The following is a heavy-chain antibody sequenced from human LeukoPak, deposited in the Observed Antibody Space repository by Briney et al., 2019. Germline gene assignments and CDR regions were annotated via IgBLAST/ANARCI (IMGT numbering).Heavy chain of an antibody. J-gene: IGHJ4*02. Sequence: PGGSLTLSCAVSGFTFSSYSMNWVRQAPGKGLEWVSSICSSSSYIYYADSVRGRFTISRDNAKNSLYLQMNSLRAEDTVVYYCARNDRFYYYDSSGYSPYWGQGTLVTVSS. CDR2: ICSSSSYI. CDR3: ARNDRFYYYDSSGYSPY. D-gene: IGHD3-22*01. V-gene: IGHV3-21*01. CDR1: GFTFSSYS.